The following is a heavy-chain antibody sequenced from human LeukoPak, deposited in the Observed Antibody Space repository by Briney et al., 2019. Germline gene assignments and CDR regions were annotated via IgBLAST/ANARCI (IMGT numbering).Heavy chain of an antibody. V-gene: IGHV4-39*07. CDR3: ARGRGLRWLQSPGGYFDL. J-gene: IGHJ2*01. CDR2: IYHSGST. D-gene: IGHD5-24*01. CDR1: GDSISTSNHY. Sequence: SQTLSLTCTVSGDSISTSNHYWGWIRQPPGKGLEWIGSIYHSGSTYYNPSLKSRVTISVDTSKNQFSLKLSSVTAADTAVYYCARGRGLRWLQSPGGYFDLWGRGTLVTVSS.